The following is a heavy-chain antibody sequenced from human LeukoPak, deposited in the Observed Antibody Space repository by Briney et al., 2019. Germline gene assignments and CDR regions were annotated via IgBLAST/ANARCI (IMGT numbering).Heavy chain of an antibody. CDR2: IYYSGST. D-gene: IGHD5-18*01. CDR1: GGSISSSSYS. Sequence: PSETLSLTCTVSGGSISSSSYSWGWIRQPPGKGLEWIGSIYYSGSTYYNPSLKSRVTISVDTSKNQFSLKLSSVTAADTAVYYCAMPHYSYGFGYWGQGTLVTVSS. CDR3: AMPHYSYGFGY. J-gene: IGHJ4*02. V-gene: IGHV4-39*01.